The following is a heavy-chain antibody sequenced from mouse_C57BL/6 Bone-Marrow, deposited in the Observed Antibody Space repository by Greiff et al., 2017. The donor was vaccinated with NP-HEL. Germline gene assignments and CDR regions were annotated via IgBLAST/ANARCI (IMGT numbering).Heavy chain of an antibody. D-gene: IGHD1-1*01. J-gene: IGHJ1*03. Sequence: EVKLMESGPGLVKPSQSLSLTCSVTGYSITSGYYWNWIRQFPGNKLEWMGYISYDGSNNYNPSLKNRISITRDTSKNQFFLKLNSVTTEDTATYYCAREDLYYYGSSYRYFDVWGTGTTVTVSS. CDR3: AREDLYYYGSSYRYFDV. CDR1: GYSITSGYY. V-gene: IGHV3-6*01. CDR2: ISYDGSN.